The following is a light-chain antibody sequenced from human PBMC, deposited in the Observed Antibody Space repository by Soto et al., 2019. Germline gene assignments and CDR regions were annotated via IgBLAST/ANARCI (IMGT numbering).Light chain of an antibody. J-gene: IGKJ5*01. V-gene: IGKV1-5*01. Sequence: DIQMTQSPSFVSASVGDRVTITCRASQSIDNWLAWYQQKPGKAPKLLIYDASTLESGVSSGFSGSGSGTEFTLTISGLQSEDFAVYYCQQYNDRPPITFGQGTRLEIK. CDR3: QQYNDRPPIT. CDR1: QSIDNW. CDR2: DAS.